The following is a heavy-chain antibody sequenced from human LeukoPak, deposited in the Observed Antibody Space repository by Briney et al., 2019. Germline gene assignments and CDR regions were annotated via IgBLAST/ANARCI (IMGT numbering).Heavy chain of an antibody. CDR3: STYSSSQGH. CDR1: GFGFSAYG. Sequence: GGSLRLSCAGSGFGFSAYGMYWVRQAPGKGLEWVAFIQYDGSYYYYGDSVKGRFTISRDNSKNTLYLQMKSLRAEDTAVYYCSTYSSSQGHWGQGTLVTVSS. V-gene: IGHV3-30*02. J-gene: IGHJ4*02. D-gene: IGHD6-6*01. CDR2: IQYDGSYY.